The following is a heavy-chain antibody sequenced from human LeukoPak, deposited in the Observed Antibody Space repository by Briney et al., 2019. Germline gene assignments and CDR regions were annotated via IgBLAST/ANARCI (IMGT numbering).Heavy chain of an antibody. CDR1: GFTFSGHN. CDR3: ARAMSTFGGVRNYFDS. J-gene: IGHJ4*02. CDR2: VSISSGTI. Sequence: GGSLRLSCAASGFTFSGHNMDWVRQAPGKGLEWISFVSISSGTIYYADSVNGRFRISRDNAKSSLDLEMNSLRAEDTAVYYCARAMSTFGGVRNYFDSWGQGTLVTVSS. D-gene: IGHD3-16*01. V-gene: IGHV3-48*04.